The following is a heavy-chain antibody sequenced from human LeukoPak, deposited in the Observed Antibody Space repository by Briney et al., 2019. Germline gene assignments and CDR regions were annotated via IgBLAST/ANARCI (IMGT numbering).Heavy chain of an antibody. CDR3: ARVGPLTSYGDYPDAFDI. CDR2: IYTSGST. J-gene: IGHJ3*02. V-gene: IGHV4-61*02. Sequence: PSETLSLTCAVSGGSISSGSYYWSWIRQPAGKGLEWIGRIYTSGSTNYNPSLKSRVTISVDTSKNQFSLKLSSVTAADTAVYYCARVGPLTSYGDYPDAFDIWGQGTMVTVSS. CDR1: GGSISSGSYY. D-gene: IGHD4-17*01.